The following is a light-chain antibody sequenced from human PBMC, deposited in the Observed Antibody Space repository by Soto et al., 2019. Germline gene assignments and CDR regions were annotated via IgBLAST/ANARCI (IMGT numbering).Light chain of an antibody. CDR2: EVT. Sequence: QSVLTQPASVSGSPGQSITISCTGTSNDVGTYNLVSWYQQHPGKAPKVMIYEVTNRPSGVSNRFSGSKSGNTASLTISGLQAEDEADYYCSSYTSRSTLVFGTGTKVTVL. V-gene: IGLV2-14*02. J-gene: IGLJ1*01. CDR1: SNDVGTYNL. CDR3: SSYTSRSTLV.